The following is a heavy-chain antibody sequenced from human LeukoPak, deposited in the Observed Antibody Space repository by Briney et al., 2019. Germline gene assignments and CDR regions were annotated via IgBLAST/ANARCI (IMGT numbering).Heavy chain of an antibody. CDR1: GGSISSSNW. Sequence: SETLSLTCAVSGGSISSSNWWSWVRQPPGKGLEWIGEIYHSGSTNYNPSLNSRVTISVDKSKNQFSLKLSSVTAADTAVYYCAREALGAYSYGDDYWGQGTLVTVSS. J-gene: IGHJ4*02. CDR3: AREALGAYSYGDDY. CDR2: IYHSGST. V-gene: IGHV4-4*02. D-gene: IGHD5-18*01.